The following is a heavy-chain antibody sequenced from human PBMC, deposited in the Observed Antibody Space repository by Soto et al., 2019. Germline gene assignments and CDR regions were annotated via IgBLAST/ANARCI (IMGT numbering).Heavy chain of an antibody. CDR1: GFTFSNYG. V-gene: IGHV3-30*18. D-gene: IGHD3-16*01. CDR2: ISYDGNNK. CDR3: AKDPFYINSWPWGWFDP. Sequence: QAQLVESGGGVVQPGRSLRLSCAASGFTFSNYGIHWVRQAPGKGLEWVAVISYDGNNKYYADSVKGRFSISRDNSKNTVYLQMNSLRAEDTAVYYCAKDPFYINSWPWGWFDPWGQGTLVTVSS. J-gene: IGHJ5*02.